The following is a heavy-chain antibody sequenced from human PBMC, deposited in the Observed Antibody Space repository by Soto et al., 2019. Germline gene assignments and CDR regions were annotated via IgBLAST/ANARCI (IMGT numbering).Heavy chain of an antibody. CDR3: AKGNYDSRVYHFWFDY. D-gene: IGHD3-22*01. J-gene: IGHJ4*02. CDR1: GFIFEDFA. V-gene: IGHV3-9*01. CDR2: ISWNSATL. Sequence: EVQLVESGGGLVQPGGSVRLSCVGSGFIFEDFAMNWVRQVPGKGLEWVSGISWNSATLAYADSVKGRFIVSRDNAKNILYLQMNRLRAEDAAFYYCAKGNYDSRVYHFWFDYWGQGTLVTVSS.